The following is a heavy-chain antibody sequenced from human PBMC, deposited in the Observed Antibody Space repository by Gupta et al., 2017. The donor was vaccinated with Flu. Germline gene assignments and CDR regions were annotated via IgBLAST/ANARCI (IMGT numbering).Heavy chain of an antibody. CDR3: GGGGAFDY. CDR2: IKQDGSET. J-gene: IGHJ4*02. Sequence: EVQLVESGGGLVQPGGSLRLSCAASGFTFSNYWMNWVRQAPGKGLEWVANIKQDGSETYHVDSVKGRFTISRDNAKNSLYLQMNNLRAEDTAVYYCGGGGAFDYWGQGTLVTVSS. CDR1: GFTFSNYW. D-gene: IGHD3-16*01. V-gene: IGHV3-7*01.